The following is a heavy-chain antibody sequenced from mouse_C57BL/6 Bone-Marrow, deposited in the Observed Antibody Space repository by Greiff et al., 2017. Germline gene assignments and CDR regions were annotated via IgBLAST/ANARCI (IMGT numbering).Heavy chain of an antibody. J-gene: IGHJ1*03. V-gene: IGHV3-6*01. CDR2: ISYDGSN. CDR1: GYSITSGYY. D-gene: IGHD1-1*01. Sequence: VQLQESGPGLVKPSQSLSLTCSVTGYSITSGYYWNWIRQFPGNKLEWMGYISYDGSNNYNPSLKNRISITRDTSKNQFFLNLNSVTTEDTATYYCARDRYYGSSYWYFDVWGTGTTVTVSS. CDR3: ARDRYYGSSYWYFDV.